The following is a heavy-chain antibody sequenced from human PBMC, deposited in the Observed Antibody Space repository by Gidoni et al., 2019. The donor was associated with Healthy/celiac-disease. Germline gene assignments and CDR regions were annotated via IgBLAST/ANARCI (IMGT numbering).Heavy chain of an antibody. V-gene: IGHV3-30*18. D-gene: IGHD6-19*01. CDR3: ANSGLVEDAFDI. J-gene: IGHJ3*02. Sequence: QVQLVESGGGVVQPGRSLRLSCAASGFTFSSYGMHWVRQAPGKGLEWVAVISYDGSNKYYADSVKGRFTISRDNSKNTLYLQMNSLRAEDTAVYYCANSGLVEDAFDIWGQGTMVTVSS. CDR1: GFTFSSYG. CDR2: ISYDGSNK.